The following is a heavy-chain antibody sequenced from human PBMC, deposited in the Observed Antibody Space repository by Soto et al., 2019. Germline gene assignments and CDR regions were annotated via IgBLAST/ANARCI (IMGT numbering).Heavy chain of an antibody. CDR1: GGSFSGYY. V-gene: IGHV4-34*01. CDR2: INHSGST. Sequence: SETLSLTCAVYGGSFSGYYWSWIRQPPGKGLEWTGEINHSGSTNYNPSLKSRVTISVDTSKNQFSLKLSSVTAADTAVYYCARAITGTNNDAFDIWGQGTMVTVSS. D-gene: IGHD1-7*01. CDR3: ARAITGTNNDAFDI. J-gene: IGHJ3*02.